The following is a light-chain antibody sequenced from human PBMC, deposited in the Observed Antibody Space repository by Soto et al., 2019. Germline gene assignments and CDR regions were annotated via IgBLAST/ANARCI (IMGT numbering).Light chain of an antibody. J-gene: IGLJ2*01. CDR1: SSNIGNNY. CDR3: GTWDSSLSAV. V-gene: IGLV1-51*01. CDR2: DNN. Sequence: QSVLTQPPSVSAAPGQKVTISCSGSSSNIGNNYVSWYQQLPGTAPKLLIYDNNKRPSGIPDRFSGSKSGTSATLGITGLQTGDEAYYYCGTWDSSLSAVFGGGTKVTVL.